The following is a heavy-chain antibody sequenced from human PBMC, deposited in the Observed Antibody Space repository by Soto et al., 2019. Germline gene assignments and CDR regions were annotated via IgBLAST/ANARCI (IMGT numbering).Heavy chain of an antibody. CDR1: GYTLTSYG. Sequence: ASVKVSCKASGYTLTSYGISWVRQAPGQGLEWMGWISAYNGNTNYAQKLQGRVTMTTDTSTSTAYMELRSLRSDDTAVYYCARGQNGYSYGYYFDYWGQGTLVTVSS. D-gene: IGHD5-18*01. V-gene: IGHV1-18*01. CDR3: ARGQNGYSYGYYFDY. CDR2: ISAYNGNT. J-gene: IGHJ4*02.